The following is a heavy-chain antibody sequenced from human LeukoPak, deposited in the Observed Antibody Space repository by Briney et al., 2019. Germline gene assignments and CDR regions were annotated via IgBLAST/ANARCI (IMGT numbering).Heavy chain of an antibody. Sequence: GGSLRLSCAAFGFIFSSYAMHWVRQAPGKGLEWVAVISYDGSNKYYADSVKGRFTISRDNSKNTLYLQMNSLRTEDTAVYYCARDRGYWGQGTLVTVSS. CDR1: GFIFSSYA. V-gene: IGHV3-30-3*01. CDR3: ARDRGY. J-gene: IGHJ4*02. CDR2: ISYDGSNK.